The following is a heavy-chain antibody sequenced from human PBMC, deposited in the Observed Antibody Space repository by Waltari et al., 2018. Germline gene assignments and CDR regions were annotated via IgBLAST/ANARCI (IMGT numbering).Heavy chain of an antibody. V-gene: IGHV1-69-2*01. D-gene: IGHD3-10*01. Sequence: EVQLVQSGAEVKKPGATVKISCKVSGYTFTDYYMHWVQQAPGKGLEWMGLVAPEDGEKRYAENFQGIVTITADTSTDTAYMELSSLRSEDTAVYYCAAGRSGLNDAFDIWGQGTMVTVSS. J-gene: IGHJ3*02. CDR2: VAPEDGEK. CDR3: AAGRSGLNDAFDI. CDR1: GYTFTDYY.